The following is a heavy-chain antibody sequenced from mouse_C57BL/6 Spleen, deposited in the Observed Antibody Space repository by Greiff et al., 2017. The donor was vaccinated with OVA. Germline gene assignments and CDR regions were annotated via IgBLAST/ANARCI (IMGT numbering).Heavy chain of an antibody. Sequence: PLPPSGSALFNPCSSVPLSCTASGSPFPTYPIHWLKQTPCPSLEWIVNFHPYNDDTKYNDKFNGKATLTVEKSSSTVYLELRRVTSDASAVYYCARGDDAMDYWGQGTSVTVSS. J-gene: IGHJ4*01. CDR1: GSPFPTYP. CDR2: FHPYNDDT. V-gene: IGHV1-47*01. CDR3: ARGDDAMDY. D-gene: IGHD3-3*01.